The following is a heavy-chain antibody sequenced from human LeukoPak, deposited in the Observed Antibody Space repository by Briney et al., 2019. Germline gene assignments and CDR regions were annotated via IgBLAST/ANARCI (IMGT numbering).Heavy chain of an antibody. CDR2: ISTYNGNA. CDR1: GYTFTNYG. V-gene: IGHV1-18*01. Sequence: GASVTVSCKASGYTFTNYGVNWVRRAPGQGLEWMGWISTYNGNANYAQSLQGRITMTTDTSTSTAYMELRSLRSDDTAVYYCARLYGNYQNYFDYWGQGTLVTVSS. D-gene: IGHD1-7*01. J-gene: IGHJ4*02. CDR3: ARLYGNYQNYFDY.